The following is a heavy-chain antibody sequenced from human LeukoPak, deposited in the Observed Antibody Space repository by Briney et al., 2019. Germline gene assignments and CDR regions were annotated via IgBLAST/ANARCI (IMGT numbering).Heavy chain of an antibody. Sequence: SETLSLTCTVSGYSISSGYYWGWIRQPPGKGLEWIGSIYHSGSTYYNPSLKSRVTISVDTSKNQFSLKLSSVTAADTAVYYCARELEGATGGDYWGQGTLVTVSS. CDR3: ARELEGATGGDY. CDR1: GYSISSGYY. D-gene: IGHD1-26*01. V-gene: IGHV4-38-2*02. CDR2: IYHSGST. J-gene: IGHJ4*02.